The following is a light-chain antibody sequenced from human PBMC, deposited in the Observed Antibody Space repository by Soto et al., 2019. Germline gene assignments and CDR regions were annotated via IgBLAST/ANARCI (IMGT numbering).Light chain of an antibody. J-gene: IGKJ2*01. V-gene: IGKV3-20*01. CDR2: HAS. CDR3: QQYGSSPPRYT. Sequence: EIVLSQSPGTLSLSPGERATLSCRASQSVSSSYLAWYQQKPGQAPRLLIYHASNRATGIPDRFSGSGSGTDFTLTISRLESEDFALYYCQQYGSSPPRYTFGQGTKLEIK. CDR1: QSVSSSY.